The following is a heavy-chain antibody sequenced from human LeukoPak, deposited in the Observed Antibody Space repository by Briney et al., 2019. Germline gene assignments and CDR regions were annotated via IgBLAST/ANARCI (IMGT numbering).Heavy chain of an antibody. CDR2: ISWNSGSI. Sequence: PGGSLRLSCAASGFTFDDYAMHWVRQAPGKGLEWVSGISWNSGSIGYADSVKGRFTISRDNARNSLYLQMNSLRAEDTALYYCAKDQSEHCSGGSCYSFPRDWGQGTLVTVSS. D-gene: IGHD2-15*01. CDR3: AKDQSEHCSGGSCYSFPRD. V-gene: IGHV3-9*01. CDR1: GFTFDDYA. J-gene: IGHJ4*02.